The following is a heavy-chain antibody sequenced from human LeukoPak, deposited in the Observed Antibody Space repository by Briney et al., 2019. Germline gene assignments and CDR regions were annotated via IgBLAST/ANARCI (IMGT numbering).Heavy chain of an antibody. CDR1: GFTFSSYG. CDR2: ISYDGSNK. J-gene: IGHJ4*02. CDR3: ARDSGVYGSGSQSFDY. D-gene: IGHD3-10*01. V-gene: IGHV3-30*19. Sequence: PGGSLRLSCAASGFTFSSYGMHWVRQAPGKGLEWVAVISYDGSNKYYADSVKGRFTISRDNSKNTLYLQMNSLRAEDTAVYYCARDSGVYGSGSQSFDYWGQGTLVTVSS.